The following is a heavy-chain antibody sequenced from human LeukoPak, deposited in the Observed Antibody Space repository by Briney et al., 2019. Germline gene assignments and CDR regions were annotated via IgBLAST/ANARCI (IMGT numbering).Heavy chain of an antibody. V-gene: IGHV1-18*01. CDR2: ISAYNGNT. D-gene: IGHD3-22*01. CDR3: ARDPVYYDSRGVFDY. J-gene: IGHJ4*02. Sequence: ASVKVSCKASGYTFTSYGISWVRQAPGQGLEWMGWISAYNGNTNYAQKLQGRVTMTTDTSTSTAYMELRSLRSDDTAVYYCARDPVYYDSRGVFDYWGQGTLVTVSS. CDR1: GYTFTSYG.